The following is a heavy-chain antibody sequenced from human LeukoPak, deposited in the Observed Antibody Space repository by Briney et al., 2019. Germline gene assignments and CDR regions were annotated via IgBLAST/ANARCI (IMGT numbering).Heavy chain of an antibody. CDR3: ARQRGTTVTTYQVN. CDR2: ISGSADST. Sequence: PGGSLRLSCAASGFSFRNYAMSWVRQAPGKGLEWVSGISGSADSTYYAGSVKGRFTISRDNSKNTLYLQMNSLRAEDTAVYYCARQRGTTVTTYQVNWGQGTLVTVSS. D-gene: IGHD4-17*01. V-gene: IGHV3-23*01. J-gene: IGHJ4*02. CDR1: GFSFRNYA.